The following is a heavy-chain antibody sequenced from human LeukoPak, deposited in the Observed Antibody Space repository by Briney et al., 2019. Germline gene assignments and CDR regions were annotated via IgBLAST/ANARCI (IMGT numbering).Heavy chain of an antibody. Sequence: GGSLRLSGAASGFTFSSYAMSWVRQAPGKGLEWVSAISGSGGSTYYADSVKGRFTISRDNSKSTLYLQMNSLRAEDAAVYYCAKVGRLQMNGFDYWGQGTLVTVSS. CDR2: ISGSGGST. CDR3: AKVGRLQMNGFDY. V-gene: IGHV3-23*01. CDR1: GFTFSSYA. J-gene: IGHJ4*02. D-gene: IGHD1-1*01.